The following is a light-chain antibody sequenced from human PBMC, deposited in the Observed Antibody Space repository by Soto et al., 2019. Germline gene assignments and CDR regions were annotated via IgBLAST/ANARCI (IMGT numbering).Light chain of an antibody. Sequence: EIVLTQSPGTLSLSPGERATLSCRASQSVSSSYLAWYQQKPGQGPRLLIYGASSRATGITDRFSGSGSGTDFTLTISRLEPEYFAVYYCQRYGSSPWTFGQGTKVEIK. CDR2: GAS. CDR3: QRYGSSPWT. CDR1: QSVSSSY. J-gene: IGKJ1*01. V-gene: IGKV3-20*01.